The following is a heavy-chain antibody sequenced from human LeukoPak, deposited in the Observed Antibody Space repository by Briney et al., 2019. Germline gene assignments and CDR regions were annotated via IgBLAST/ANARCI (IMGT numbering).Heavy chain of an antibody. CDR3: ARYRGDYVSLPSPFDY. V-gene: IGHV5-51*04. Sequence: GESLKISCKGSGYSFTSYWIGWVRQMPGKGLEWMGIISPEDSDTRYSPPFQGQVTISAEEPISTAYLQWSSLQASDTAMYYCARYRGDYVSLPSPFDYWGQGTLVTVSS. CDR1: GYSFTSYW. CDR2: ISPEDSDT. D-gene: IGHD4-17*01. J-gene: IGHJ4*02.